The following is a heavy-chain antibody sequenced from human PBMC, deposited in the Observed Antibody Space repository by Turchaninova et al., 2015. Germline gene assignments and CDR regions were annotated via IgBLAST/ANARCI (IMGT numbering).Heavy chain of an antibody. CDR3: ARDRGYCSSTGCLGNLDY. V-gene: IGHV7-4-1*02. D-gene: IGHD2-2*01. CDR1: GYTFTGYA. J-gene: IGHJ4*02. CDR2: SNTIAGNP. Sequence: QVQLVQSGSELKKPGASVTVYCKASGYTFTGYALTWVRQAPGQGLEWMGWSNTIAGNPPYAQVFTARFVFSCGTSVSTADRQINSLMAEDTAVYYCARDRGYCSSTGCLGNLDYWGQGTPVTVSS.